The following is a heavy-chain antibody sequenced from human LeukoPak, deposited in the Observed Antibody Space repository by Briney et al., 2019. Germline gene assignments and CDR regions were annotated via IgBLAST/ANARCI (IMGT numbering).Heavy chain of an antibody. D-gene: IGHD3-22*01. CDR1: GGSISSSRYY. CDR2: IYFSGST. CDR3: ARHLPAYNYDSSGYYDC. J-gene: IGHJ4*02. Sequence: SETLSLTCTVSGGSISSSRYYWGWVRQPPGKGLEWVGSIYFSGSTYYKPSLTSRLSRAVDPYKNQCPLNLSSVTAAHTAVYYCARHLPAYNYDSSGYYDCWGQGTLVTVSS. V-gene: IGHV4-39*01.